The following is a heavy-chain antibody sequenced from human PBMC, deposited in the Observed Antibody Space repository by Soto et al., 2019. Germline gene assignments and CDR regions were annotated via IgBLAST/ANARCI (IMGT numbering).Heavy chain of an antibody. Sequence: SVEVSFKASCYTFTSYGISWVRQAPGQGLEWMGWISAYNGNTNYAQKLQGRVTMTTDTSTSTAYMELRSLRSDDTAVYYCARGHIVVVVADTGFDYWGQGTLVTVSS. CDR2: ISAYNGNT. CDR3: ARGHIVVVVADTGFDY. J-gene: IGHJ4*02. D-gene: IGHD2-15*01. CDR1: CYTFTSYG. V-gene: IGHV1-18*01.